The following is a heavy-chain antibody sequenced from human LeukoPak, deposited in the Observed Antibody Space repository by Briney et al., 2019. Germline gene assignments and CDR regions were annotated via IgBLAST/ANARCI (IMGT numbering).Heavy chain of an antibody. Sequence: SETLSLTCTVSGGSISSSSYYWGWIRQPPGKGLEWIGSIYYSGSTYYNPSLKSRVTISVDTSKNQFSLKLSSVTAADTAVYYCARVGQQLAFNWFDPWGQGTLVTVSS. D-gene: IGHD6-13*01. J-gene: IGHJ5*02. CDR1: GGSISSSSYY. V-gene: IGHV4-39*07. CDR3: ARVGQQLAFNWFDP. CDR2: IYYSGST.